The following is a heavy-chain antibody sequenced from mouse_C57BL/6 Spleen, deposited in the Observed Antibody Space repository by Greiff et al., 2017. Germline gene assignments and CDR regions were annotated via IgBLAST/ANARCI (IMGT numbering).Heavy chain of an antibody. J-gene: IGHJ4*01. D-gene: IGHD4-1*01. Sequence: EVMLVASGGGLVKPGGSLQLSCAASGFTFSDYGMAWVRPAPRKGPAWVAFISNLAYSIYYADTVTGRVTISRENAKNTLYLEMSSLRSEDTAMYYCARKGTGFYAMDYWGQGTSVTVSS. V-gene: IGHV5-15*01. CDR1: GFTFSDYG. CDR3: ARKGTGFYAMDY. CDR2: ISNLAYSI.